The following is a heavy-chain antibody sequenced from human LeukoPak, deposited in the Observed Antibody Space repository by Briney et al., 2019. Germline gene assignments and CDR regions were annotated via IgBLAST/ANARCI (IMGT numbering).Heavy chain of an antibody. Sequence: TGGSLRLSCAASGFTVGSSYMGWVRQAPGKGLEWVSVIYSGGSTYYADSMKGRFTLSRDNSKNTLYLQMNSLGAEDTAVYYCARLSGSYYEADYWGQGTLVTVSS. V-gene: IGHV3-53*01. CDR1: GFTVGSSY. D-gene: IGHD1-26*01. CDR3: ARLSGSYYEADY. J-gene: IGHJ4*02. CDR2: IYSGGST.